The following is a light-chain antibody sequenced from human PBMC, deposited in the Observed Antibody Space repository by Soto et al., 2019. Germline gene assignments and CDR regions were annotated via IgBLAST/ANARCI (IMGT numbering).Light chain of an antibody. CDR1: QSVSSSY. Sequence: EIVLTQSPGTLSLSPRERATLSCRASQSVSSSYLAWYQQKPGQAPRLLIYVASSRATGIPDRFSGSGSGTDFTLTISRLEPEDFAVYYCQHYGSSPWTFGQGTKVEIK. CDR3: QHYGSSPWT. V-gene: IGKV3-20*01. J-gene: IGKJ1*01. CDR2: VAS.